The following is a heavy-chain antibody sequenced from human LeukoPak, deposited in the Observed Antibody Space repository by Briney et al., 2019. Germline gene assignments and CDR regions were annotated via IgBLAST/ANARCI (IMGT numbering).Heavy chain of an antibody. D-gene: IGHD3-3*01. CDR3: AKDRVYQSWSGYYLFDY. CDR2: IRYDGSNK. Sequence: GGSLRLSCAASGFTFSSYGMHWVRQAPGKGLEWVAFIRYDGSNKYYADSVKGRFTISRDNSKNTLYLQMNSLRAEDTAVYYCAKDRVYQSWSGYYLFDYRGQGTLVTVSS. CDR1: GFTFSSYG. J-gene: IGHJ4*02. V-gene: IGHV3-30*02.